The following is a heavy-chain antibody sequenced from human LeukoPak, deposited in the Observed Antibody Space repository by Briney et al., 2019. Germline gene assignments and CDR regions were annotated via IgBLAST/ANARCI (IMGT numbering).Heavy chain of an antibody. CDR3: ARVFIAKARVGAFDI. CDR1: GGTFSSYA. D-gene: IGHD6-13*01. CDR2: IIPIFGTA. Sequence: SVKVSCEASGGTFSSYAISWVRQAPGQGLEWMGGIIPIFGTANYAQKFQGRVTITADESTSTAYMELSSLRSEDTAVYYCARVFIAKARVGAFDIWGQGTMVTVSS. V-gene: IGHV1-69*13. J-gene: IGHJ3*02.